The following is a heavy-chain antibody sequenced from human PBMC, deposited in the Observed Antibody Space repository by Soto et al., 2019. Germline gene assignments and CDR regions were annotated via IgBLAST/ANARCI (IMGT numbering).Heavy chain of an antibody. CDR1: GFTYSRGS. Sequence: EVQLLESGGGLVQPGGSLRLSCVASGFTYSRGSMTGVRQTPGKGLEWVSGISASGGRTYYAESVKGRFTLSRDNAKNTLYLRMNSLKADVTAIYYCAKRWRSSADLGKGTPVTVPS. V-gene: IGHV3-23*01. CDR3: AKRWRSSAD. J-gene: IGHJ4*01. CDR2: ISASGGRT. D-gene: IGHD3-10*01.